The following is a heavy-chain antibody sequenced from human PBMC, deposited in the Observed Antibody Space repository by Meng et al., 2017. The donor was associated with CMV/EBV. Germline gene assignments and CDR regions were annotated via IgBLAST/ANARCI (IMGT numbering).Heavy chain of an antibody. V-gene: IGHV3-23*01. CDR2: ISGTGGNT. CDR1: GFTCRAYA. D-gene: IGHD3-22*01. Sequence: SGFTCRAYAMSWVRQAPGKGLEWVSSISGTGGNTYYADSVKGRFTISRDDSHNTLFLHMNSLRAEDTAVYYCAKADYYDGSGYYFDYWGQGTLVTVSS. CDR3: AKADYYDGSGYYFDY. J-gene: IGHJ4*02.